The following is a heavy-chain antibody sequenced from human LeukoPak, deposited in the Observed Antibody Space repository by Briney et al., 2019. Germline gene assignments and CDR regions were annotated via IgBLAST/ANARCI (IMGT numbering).Heavy chain of an antibody. J-gene: IGHJ5*02. CDR2: IYHSGHT. CDR3: AXXPFQYPFDH. CDR1: GASVSSDY. Sequence: SETLSLTCTVSGASVSSDYWSWIRQSPGKGLEWIGYIYHSGHTMSNPSLKSRVSLSLDTSNNQFSLKLSSVTAADTAVYYCAXXPFQYPFDHWGQGTVVSV. D-gene: IGHD2/OR15-2a*01. V-gene: IGHV4-59*08.